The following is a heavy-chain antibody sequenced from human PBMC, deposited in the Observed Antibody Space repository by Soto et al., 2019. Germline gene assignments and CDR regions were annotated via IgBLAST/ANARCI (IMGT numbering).Heavy chain of an antibody. Sequence: QVQLVQSGAEVKKPGASVKVSCKASGYAFTSYDINWVRQATGQGLEWMGWMNPNSGNTGYAQKLQGRVTTPRNTSIRTAYMEVSSLGSEDTGVDDWAREGVGGRDVWGEGPTVTVSS. CDR2: MNPNSGNT. V-gene: IGHV1-8*01. CDR3: AREGVGGRDV. D-gene: IGHD3-10*01. J-gene: IGHJ6*04. CDR1: GYAFTSYD.